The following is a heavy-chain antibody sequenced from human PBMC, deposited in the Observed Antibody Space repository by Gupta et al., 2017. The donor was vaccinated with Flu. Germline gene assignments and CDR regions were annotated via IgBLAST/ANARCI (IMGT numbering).Heavy chain of an antibody. V-gene: IGHV3-23*01. J-gene: IGHJ4*01. CDR1: GVPFNILFTYC. D-gene: IGHD1-26*01. CDR3: AKDRVGWAKEPSDY. Sequence: EVQVLESGGDLVQPGGSLRLSCTVPGVPFNILFTYCMTWVRQAPGRGLEGVSGISGNGVSTYYGDSVKGRFTISRDNTKNMLSLQMNSLRAEDTGVYYCAKDRVGWAKEPSDYWGHGTLVIVSS. CDR2: ISGNGVST.